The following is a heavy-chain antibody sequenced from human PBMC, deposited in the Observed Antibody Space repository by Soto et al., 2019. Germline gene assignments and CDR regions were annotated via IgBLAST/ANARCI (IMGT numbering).Heavy chain of an antibody. V-gene: IGHV1-69*13. CDR1: GDTFRNYA. D-gene: IGHD3-9*01. CDR3: AGAPGYDILTGYIDE. Sequence: SVKVSCKASGDTFRNYAITWVRQAPGQGLEWMGGIIPIFGTANYAQKFQGRVTMTADESTSTAYMELSSLRSDDTAVYFCAGAPGYDILTGYIDEWGQGTLVTVSS. J-gene: IGHJ4*02. CDR2: IIPIFGTA.